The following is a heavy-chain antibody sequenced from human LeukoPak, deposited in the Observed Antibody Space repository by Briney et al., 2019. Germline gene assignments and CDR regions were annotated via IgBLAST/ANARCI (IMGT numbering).Heavy chain of an antibody. Sequence: GGSLRLSCVASGFTFGKYWMSWVRQAPGKGLEWVANIKLDGSEKNYVDSVKGRFTISRDNTKNSLYLQMNSLRAEDTAVFYCAINFCGGDCYSGLNYWGQGTLVTVSS. V-gene: IGHV3-7*03. CDR1: GFTFGKYW. CDR2: IKLDGSEK. D-gene: IGHD2-21*01. J-gene: IGHJ4*02. CDR3: AINFCGGDCYSGLNY.